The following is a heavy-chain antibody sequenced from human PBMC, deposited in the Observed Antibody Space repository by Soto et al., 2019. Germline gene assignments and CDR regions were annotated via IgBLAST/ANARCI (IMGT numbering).Heavy chain of an antibody. Sequence: QVQLVESGGGVVQPGRSLRLSCAASGFTFSSYGMHWVRQAPGKGLEWVAVIWYDGSNKYYADSVKGRFTISRDNSKNTLYLQMNSLRAEDTAVYYCAREDFARTGLFDYWGQGTLVAVSS. CDR1: GFTFSSYG. V-gene: IGHV3-33*01. CDR3: AREDFARTGLFDY. J-gene: IGHJ4*02. D-gene: IGHD2-21*01. CDR2: IWYDGSNK.